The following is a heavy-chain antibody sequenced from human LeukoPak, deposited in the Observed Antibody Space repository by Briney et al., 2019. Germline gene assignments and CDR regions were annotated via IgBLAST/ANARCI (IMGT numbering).Heavy chain of an antibody. Sequence: GGSLRLSCAASGFTFSDYWMHWVRQAPGKGLVWVSRINGDGTSTRYADAVKGRFTISRDNAKITLYLQMNSLSAEDTAVYYCAKLVGATTGIDYWGQGTLVTGSS. CDR1: GFTFSDYW. D-gene: IGHD1-26*01. CDR2: INGDGTST. J-gene: IGHJ4*02. V-gene: IGHV3-74*01. CDR3: AKLVGATTGIDY.